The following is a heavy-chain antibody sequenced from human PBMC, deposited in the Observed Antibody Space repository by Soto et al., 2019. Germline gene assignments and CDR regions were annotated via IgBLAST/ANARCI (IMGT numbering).Heavy chain of an antibody. CDR2: IWYDGSNK. CDR1: GFTFSSYG. D-gene: IGHD5-12*01. Sequence: PGGSLRLSCAASGFTFSSYGMHWVRQAPGKGLEWVAVIWYDGSNKYYADSVKGRFTISRDNSKNTLYLQMNSLRAEDTAVYYCARATTVYSGYDLGDYWGQGTLVTVS. V-gene: IGHV3-33*01. CDR3: ARATTVYSGYDLGDY. J-gene: IGHJ4*02.